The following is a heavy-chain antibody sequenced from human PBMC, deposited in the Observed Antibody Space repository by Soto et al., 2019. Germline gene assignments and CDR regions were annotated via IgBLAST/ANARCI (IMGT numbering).Heavy chain of an antibody. CDR3: ASGIQLWLRRINNGYSG. D-gene: IGHD5-18*01. CDR2: IIPMFGTA. CDR1: GGTFSTYA. V-gene: IGHV1-69*12. Sequence: QVQLVQSGAEVKKPESSVKVSCQAPGGTFSTYAISWVRQAPGQGLEWMGGIIPMFGTANYAQRFQDRVTITADESTNTVYMELSSLRSEATSVYFCASGIQLWLRRINNGYSGWGQGTLVTVSS. J-gene: IGHJ4*02.